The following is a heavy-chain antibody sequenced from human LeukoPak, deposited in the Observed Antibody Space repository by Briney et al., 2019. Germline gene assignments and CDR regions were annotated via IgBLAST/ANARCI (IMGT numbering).Heavy chain of an antibody. D-gene: IGHD5-24*01. CDR3: ARGRRGWLQLRSYFDY. V-gene: IGHV1-2*02. CDR2: INLNSGGT. J-gene: IGHJ4*02. CDR1: GYTFTGYY. Sequence: GASVKVSCKASGYTFTGYYMHWVRQAPGQGLEWMGWINLNSGGTNYAQKFQGRVTMTRDTSISTAYMELSRLRSDDTAVYYCARGRRGWLQLRSYFDYWGQGTLVTVSS.